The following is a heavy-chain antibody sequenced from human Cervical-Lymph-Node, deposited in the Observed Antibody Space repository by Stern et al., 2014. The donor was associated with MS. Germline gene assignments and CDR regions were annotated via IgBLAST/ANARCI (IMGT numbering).Heavy chain of an antibody. Sequence: VQLVESGPGLVKPSETLSLTCNVSGGSMPDYYWSLIRLPPGKGLEWIGYVYHTGSTSYTPSLKSRVTISIDTSKSQFSLKVNSVTAADTAVYYCARGGRMASMFYWGQGTLVTVSS. CDR2: VYHTGST. J-gene: IGHJ4*02. CDR3: ARGGRMASMFY. V-gene: IGHV4-59*01. CDR1: GGSMPDYY. D-gene: IGHD5-24*01.